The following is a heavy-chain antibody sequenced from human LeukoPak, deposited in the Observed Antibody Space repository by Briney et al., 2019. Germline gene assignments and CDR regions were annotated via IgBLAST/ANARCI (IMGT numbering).Heavy chain of an antibody. Sequence: PSETLSLTCAVYGGSFSSYYWGWIRQPPGKGLEWIGSIYYSGSTYYNPSLKSRVTISVDTSKNQFSLKLSFVTAADTAVYYCARLPYDFWSGSDAFDIWGQGTMVTVSS. CDR3: ARLPYDFWSGSDAFDI. CDR2: IYYSGST. V-gene: IGHV4-39*01. CDR1: GGSFSSYY. D-gene: IGHD3-3*01. J-gene: IGHJ3*02.